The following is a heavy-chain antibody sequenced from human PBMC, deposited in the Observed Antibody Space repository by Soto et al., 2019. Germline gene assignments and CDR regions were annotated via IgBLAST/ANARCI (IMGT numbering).Heavy chain of an antibody. D-gene: IGHD6-25*01. V-gene: IGHV6-1*01. Sequence: SQTLSLTCAISGDSVSGNSAAWNWIRQSPSRGLEWLGRTYYRSKWYNDYAVSVKSRITINPDTSKNQFSLQLNSVTPEDTAVYYCASAATDAFEYAFDIWGQGTMVTVSS. J-gene: IGHJ3*02. CDR3: ASAATDAFEYAFDI. CDR2: TYYRSKWYN. CDR1: GDSVSGNSAA.